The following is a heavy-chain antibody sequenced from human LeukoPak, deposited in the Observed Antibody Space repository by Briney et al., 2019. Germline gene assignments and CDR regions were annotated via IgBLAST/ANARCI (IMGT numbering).Heavy chain of an antibody. V-gene: IGHV3-7*01. D-gene: IGHD6-6*01. CDR2: IKQDGTEK. CDR3: ARIPYSSSLTDAFDI. CDR1: GFTSSSYW. Sequence: GGSLRLSCVASGFTSSSYWMSWVRQAPGKGLEWVANIKQDGTEKYYMDPVKGRLTISRDNAKNSLFLQMNSLRGEDTAVYYCARIPYSSSLTDAFDIWGQGTMVTVYS. J-gene: IGHJ3*02.